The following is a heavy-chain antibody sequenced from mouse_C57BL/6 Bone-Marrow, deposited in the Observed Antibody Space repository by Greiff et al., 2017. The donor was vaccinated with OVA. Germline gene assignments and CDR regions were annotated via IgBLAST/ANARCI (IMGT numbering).Heavy chain of an antibody. J-gene: IGHJ2*01. V-gene: IGHV1-61*01. CDR1: GYTFTSYW. CDR3: AREAGYDGYHYYFDY. D-gene: IGHD2-3*01. CDR2: IYPSDSET. Sequence: VQLQQPGAELVRPGSSVKLSCKASGYTFTSYWMDWVKQRPGQGLEWIGNIYPSDSETHYNQKFKDKATLTVDKSSSTAYMQLSSLTSEDSAVYYCAREAGYDGYHYYFDYWGQGTTLTVSS.